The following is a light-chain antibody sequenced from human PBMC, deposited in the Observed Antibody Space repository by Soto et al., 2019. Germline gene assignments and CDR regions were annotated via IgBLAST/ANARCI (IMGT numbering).Light chain of an antibody. J-gene: IGKJ3*01. CDR3: QQYNNWPGIT. CDR1: QSVSTN. Sequence: EIVMTQSPATLSVSPGERATLSCRASQSVSTNLAWYQQKPGQAPRLLIYGASTRATGIPARFSGSGCGKEFTHTISTLQSEDFAVYHRQQYNNWPGITFGPATKVHIX. CDR2: GAS. V-gene: IGKV3-15*01.